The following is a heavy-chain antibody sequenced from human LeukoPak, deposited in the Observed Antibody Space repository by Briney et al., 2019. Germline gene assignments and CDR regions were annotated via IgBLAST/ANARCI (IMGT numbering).Heavy chain of an antibody. CDR1: GYTFTGYY. CDR3: AREGRGSGSYYTFWFDP. CDR2: INPNSGGT. J-gene: IGHJ5*02. D-gene: IGHD3-10*01. Sequence: ASVKVSCKASGYTFTGYYMHWVRRAPGQGLEWMGWINPNSGGTNYAQKFQGWVTMTRDTSISTAYMELSRLRSDDTAVYYCAREGRGSGSYYTFWFDPWGQGTLVTVSS. V-gene: IGHV1-2*04.